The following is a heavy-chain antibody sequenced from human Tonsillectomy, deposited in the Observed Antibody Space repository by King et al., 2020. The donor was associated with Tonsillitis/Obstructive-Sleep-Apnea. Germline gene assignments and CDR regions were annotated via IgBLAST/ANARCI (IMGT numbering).Heavy chain of an antibody. CDR2: IYWDDDK. J-gene: IGHJ3*02. Sequence: TLKESGPTLVKPTQTLTLTCTFSGFSLSTSGVGVGWIRQPPGKALEWLALIYWDDDKRYSPSLKSRLTITKDTSKNQVVLTMTNMDPVDTATYYCAHEGYCSSTSCSGDAFDIWGQGTMVTVSS. CDR1: GFSLSTSGVG. D-gene: IGHD2-2*01. CDR3: AHEGYCSSTSCSGDAFDI. V-gene: IGHV2-5*02.